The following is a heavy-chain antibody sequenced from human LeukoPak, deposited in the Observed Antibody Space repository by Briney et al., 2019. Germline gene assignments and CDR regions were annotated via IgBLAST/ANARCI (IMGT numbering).Heavy chain of an antibody. CDR3: ARVGGIYYYDSSGQGSIFDY. Sequence: SETLSLTCTVSGGSISSYYWSWIRQPPGKGLEWIGYIYYSGSTYYNPSLKSRVTISVDTSKNQFSLKLSSVTAADTAVYYCARVGGIYYYDSSGQGSIFDYWGQGTLVTVSS. D-gene: IGHD3-22*01. CDR2: IYYSGST. CDR1: GGSISSYY. V-gene: IGHV4-59*12. J-gene: IGHJ4*02.